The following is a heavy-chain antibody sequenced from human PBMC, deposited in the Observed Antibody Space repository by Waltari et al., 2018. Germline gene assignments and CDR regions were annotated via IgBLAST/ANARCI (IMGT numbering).Heavy chain of an antibody. CDR2: ISYDGGSK. CDR3: ARVVSYGGIDY. D-gene: IGHD5-18*01. CDR1: EFSFARYA. J-gene: IGHJ4*02. V-gene: IGHV3-30-3*01. Sequence: VQLVGSGGGVVQPGKSLRLSCGASEFSFARYAMQWVRQAPGKGLEWVAVISYDGGSKYYAESVEGRFTISRDQSTNTLYLELDSLRVEDTALYYCARVVSYGGIDYWGLGTLVIVSS.